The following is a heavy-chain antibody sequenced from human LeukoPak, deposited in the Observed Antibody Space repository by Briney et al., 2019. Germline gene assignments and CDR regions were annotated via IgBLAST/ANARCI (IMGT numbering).Heavy chain of an antibody. CDR1: GGSFSGYY. V-gene: IGHV4-34*01. J-gene: IGHJ3*02. CDR3: ARGRWEILGAFDI. Sequence: PSETLSLTCAVYGGSFSGYYWSWIRQPPGKGLEWIGEINHSGSTNYNPSLKSRVTISVDTSKNQFSLKLSSVTAADTAVYYCARGRWEILGAFDIWGQGTMVTVSS. D-gene: IGHD1-26*01. CDR2: INHSGST.